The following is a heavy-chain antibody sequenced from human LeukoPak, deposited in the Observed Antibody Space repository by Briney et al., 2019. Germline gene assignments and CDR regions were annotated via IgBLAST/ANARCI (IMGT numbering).Heavy chain of an antibody. CDR1: GFAFSTYT. J-gene: IGHJ4*02. V-gene: IGHV3-21*06. D-gene: IGHD3-22*01. CDR3: LTGDSRDF. Sequence: AESLRLSCAAGGFAFSTYTMNWARQPPGKGLEWVASINSGGTTTHYAFSVKGRFTTSRDNAQNVLYLQINGLRGDDAAVYYCLTGDSRDFWGQGTLVTVSS. CDR2: INSGGTTT.